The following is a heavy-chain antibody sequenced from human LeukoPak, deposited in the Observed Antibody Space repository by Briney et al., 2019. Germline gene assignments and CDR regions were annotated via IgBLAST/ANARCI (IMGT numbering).Heavy chain of an antibody. D-gene: IGHD6-13*01. CDR2: IYYSGST. J-gene: IGHJ6*03. Sequence: SETLSLTCTVSGGSTSSYYWSWIRQPPGKGLEWIGYIYYSGSTNYNPSLKSRVTISVDTSKNQFSLKLSSVTAADTAVYYCARGGREAAAGIPYYYYYMDVWGKGTTVTISS. CDR3: ARGGREAAAGIPYYYYYMDV. CDR1: GGSTSSYY. V-gene: IGHV4-59*01.